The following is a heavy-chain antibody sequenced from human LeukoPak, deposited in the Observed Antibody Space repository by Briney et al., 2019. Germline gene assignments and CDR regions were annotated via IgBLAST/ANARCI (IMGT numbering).Heavy chain of an antibody. CDR2: ISSSGSTI. D-gene: IGHD1-26*01. CDR1: GFTFSDYY. CDR3: AKGGPGWWEYYYYMDV. J-gene: IGHJ6*03. V-gene: IGHV3-11*01. Sequence: GGSLRLSCAASGFTFSDYYMSWIRQAPGKGLEWVSYISSSGSTIYYADSVKGRFTISRDNAKNSLYLQMNSLRAEDTAVYYCAKGGPGWWEYYYYMDVWGKGTTVTVSS.